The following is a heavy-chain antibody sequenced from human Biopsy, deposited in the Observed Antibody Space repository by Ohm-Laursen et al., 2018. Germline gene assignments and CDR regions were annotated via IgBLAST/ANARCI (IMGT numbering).Heavy chain of an antibody. Sequence: GTLSLTCTVSGGSISSYYWNWIRQPPGKGLEWIGYIYYSGTTVYSPSLKSRVTISIDKSKNQFFLKLSSVTAEDTAVYYCARDDAVTVIRGLYYWGQGALVTVSS. D-gene: IGHD2-21*02. CDR3: ARDDAVTVIRGLYY. CDR1: GGSISSYY. CDR2: IYYSGTT. J-gene: IGHJ4*02. V-gene: IGHV4-59*01.